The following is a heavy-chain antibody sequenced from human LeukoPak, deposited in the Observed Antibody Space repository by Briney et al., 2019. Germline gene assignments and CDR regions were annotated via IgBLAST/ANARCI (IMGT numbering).Heavy chain of an antibody. CDR2: INSDGSST. J-gene: IGHJ4*02. V-gene: IGHV3-74*01. Sequence: QPGGSLRRSCAASGFTFSSYWMHWVRQAPGKGLVWVSRINSDGSSTSYADSVKGRFTISRDNAKNTLYLQMNSLRAEDTAVYYCARELDYGDYLLGFDYWGQGTLVTVSS. CDR1: GFTFSSYW. D-gene: IGHD4-17*01. CDR3: ARELDYGDYLLGFDY.